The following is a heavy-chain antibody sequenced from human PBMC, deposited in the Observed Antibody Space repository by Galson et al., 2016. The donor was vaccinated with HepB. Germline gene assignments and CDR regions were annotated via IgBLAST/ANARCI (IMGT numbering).Heavy chain of an antibody. CDR3: AREIAVADMNWFDP. CDR2: MRHNAIS. Sequence: SETLSLTCTVPSDSIRTFYWSWIRQPPGRGLEWVAYMRHNAISNYNPSLKSRVTISVDTSKNHFSLKLSSVTAADTAVYYCAREIAVADMNWFDPWGQGTLVIVSS. CDR1: SDSIRTFY. V-gene: IGHV4-59*12. J-gene: IGHJ5*02. D-gene: IGHD6-19*01.